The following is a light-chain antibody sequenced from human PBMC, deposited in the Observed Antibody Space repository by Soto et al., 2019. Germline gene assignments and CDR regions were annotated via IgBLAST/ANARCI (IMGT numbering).Light chain of an antibody. Sequence: QSVLTQPASVSGSPGQSINISCTGTSSDVGGYNYVSWYQHHPGKAPKLIIYDVSNRPSGVSNPFSGSKSGNTASLTISGLQPEAGVDYYWTSYTASTTRQIVSGTGTKVTVL. CDR1: SSDVGGYNY. J-gene: IGLJ1*01. CDR3: TSYTASTTRQIV. CDR2: DVS. V-gene: IGLV2-14*03.